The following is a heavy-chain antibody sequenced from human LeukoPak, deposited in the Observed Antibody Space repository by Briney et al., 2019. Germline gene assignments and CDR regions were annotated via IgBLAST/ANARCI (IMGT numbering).Heavy chain of an antibody. Sequence: GGSLRLSCAASGFTFSSYAMSWVRQAPGKGLEWVSAISGSGGSTYYADSVKGRFTISRDNSKNTLYLQMNSLRAEDTAVYYCAKVGGIVLMVFPFDYWGQGTLVTVSS. D-gene: IGHD2-8*01. CDR3: AKVGGIVLMVFPFDY. CDR1: GFTFSSYA. V-gene: IGHV3-23*01. J-gene: IGHJ4*02. CDR2: ISGSGGST.